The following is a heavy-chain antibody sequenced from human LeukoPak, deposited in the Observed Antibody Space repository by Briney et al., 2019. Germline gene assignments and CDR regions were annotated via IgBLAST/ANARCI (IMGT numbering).Heavy chain of an antibody. V-gene: IGHV3-9*01. CDR1: GFTFDDYA. J-gene: IGHJ4*02. CDR2: ISWNSGSI. D-gene: IGHD3-22*01. CDR3: AKDTGYGSSGYKAYFDY. Sequence: GGSLRLSCAASGFTFDDYAMHWVRQAPGKGLEWVSGISWNSGSIGYADSVKGRFTISRDNAKNSLYLQMNSLRAEDTALYYCAKDTGYGSSGYKAYFDYWGQGTLVTVSS.